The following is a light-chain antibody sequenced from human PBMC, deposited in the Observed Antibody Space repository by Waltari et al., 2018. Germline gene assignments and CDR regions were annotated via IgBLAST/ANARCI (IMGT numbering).Light chain of an antibody. CDR2: EVS. J-gene: IGLJ1*01. Sequence: QSALTQPASVSGSPGQSITISCTGTSADVGGYNYVSWYQQYPGKAPPLMIYEVSFRPSGISNRFSGSKSGNTATLTISGLQAEDEADYYCSSKTSASGVFGTGTTVTVL. V-gene: IGLV2-14*01. CDR1: SADVGGYNY. CDR3: SSKTSASGV.